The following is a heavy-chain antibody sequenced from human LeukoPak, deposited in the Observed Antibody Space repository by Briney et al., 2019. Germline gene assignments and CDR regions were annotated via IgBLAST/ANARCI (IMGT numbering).Heavy chain of an antibody. CDR3: AKGPSLVVPAALTQEYDY. CDR2: ISGRGGST. D-gene: IGHD2-2*01. V-gene: IGHV3-23*01. Sequence: GGSLRLSCAASGFTFSSYAMSWVREAPGKGREWGSAISGRGGSTYYADSVKGRFTISRDNSKNTLYLQMNSLRAEDTAVYYCAKGPSLVVPAALTQEYDYWGQEPWSPSPQ. J-gene: IGHJ4*01. CDR1: GFTFSSYA.